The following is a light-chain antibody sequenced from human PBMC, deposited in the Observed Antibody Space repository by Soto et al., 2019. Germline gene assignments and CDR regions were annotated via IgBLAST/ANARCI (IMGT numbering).Light chain of an antibody. CDR1: SDDIGGYNY. CDR3: SSYARSSSFLL. CDR2: EVS. Sequence: QSALTQSPAASGSPGQSVTISCIGTSDDIGGYNYVSWYQQHPGKAPKLMIYEVSKRPSGVPDRFSGSKSGSTASLTVSGLQSEDEADYYCSSYARSSSFLLFGGGTKLTVL. V-gene: IGLV2-8*01. J-gene: IGLJ2*01.